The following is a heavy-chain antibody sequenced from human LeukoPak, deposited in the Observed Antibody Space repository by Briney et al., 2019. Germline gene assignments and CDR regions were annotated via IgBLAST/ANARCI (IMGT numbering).Heavy chain of an antibody. D-gene: IGHD5-18*01. Sequence: ASVKVSCKASGYTFTGYYMHLVRQAPGQGLEWMGWINPNSGGTSYAQKFQGRVTMTRDTSISTAYMELSGLTSDDTAVYYCARDLGYSYGIGYWGQGTLVTVSS. CDR1: GYTFTGYY. V-gene: IGHV1-2*02. CDR2: INPNSGGT. J-gene: IGHJ4*02. CDR3: ARDLGYSYGIGY.